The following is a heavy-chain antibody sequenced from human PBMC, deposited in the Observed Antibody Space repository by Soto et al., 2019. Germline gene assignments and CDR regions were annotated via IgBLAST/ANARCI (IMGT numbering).Heavy chain of an antibody. D-gene: IGHD5-12*01. CDR2: IYYSGST. Sequence: SETLSLTCTVSGGSISSYYWSWIRQPPGKGLEWIGYIYYSGSTNYNPSLKSRVTISVDTSRNQFSLKLSSVTAADTAVYYCARRRDGYNFDYWGQGTLVTVSS. J-gene: IGHJ4*02. V-gene: IGHV4-59*08. CDR3: ARRRDGYNFDY. CDR1: GGSISSYY.